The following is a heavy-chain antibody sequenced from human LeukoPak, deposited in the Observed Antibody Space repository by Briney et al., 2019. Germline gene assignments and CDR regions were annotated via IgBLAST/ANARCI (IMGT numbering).Heavy chain of an antibody. CDR1: GFTLDDYG. CDR3: ARDFGSGPVLGMDV. CDR2: INWNGGST. D-gene: IGHD3-3*01. J-gene: IGHJ6*02. Sequence: GGSLRLSCAASGFTLDDYGMSWVRQAPGKGPEWVSGINWNGGSTGYADSVKGRFTISRDNAKNSLYLQMNSLRAEDTALYYCARDFGSGPVLGMDVWGQGTTVTVSS. V-gene: IGHV3-20*04.